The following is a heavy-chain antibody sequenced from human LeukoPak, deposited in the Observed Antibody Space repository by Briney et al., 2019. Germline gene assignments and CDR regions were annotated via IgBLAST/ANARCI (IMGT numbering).Heavy chain of an antibody. CDR3: ARVLGYSGGPYWFDP. J-gene: IGHJ5*02. CDR2: IIPIFGTA. CDR1: GGTFSGYA. V-gene: IGHV1-69*13. D-gene: IGHD6-25*01. Sequence: ASVKVSCKASGGTFSGYAISWVRQAPGQGLEWMGGIIPIFGTANYAQKFQGRVTITADESTSTAYMELSSLRSEDTAVYYCARVLGYSGGPYWFDPWGQGTLVTVSS.